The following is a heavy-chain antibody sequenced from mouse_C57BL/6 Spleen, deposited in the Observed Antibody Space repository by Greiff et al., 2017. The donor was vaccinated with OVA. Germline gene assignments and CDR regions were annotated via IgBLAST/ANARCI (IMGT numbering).Heavy chain of an antibody. D-gene: IGHD1-1*02. CDR2: IDPSDSYT. V-gene: IGHV1-69*01. CDR3: ALITIYAMDY. Sequence: QVQLQQSGAELVMPGASVKLSCKASGYTFTSYWMPWVKQRPGQGLEWIGEIDPSDSYTNYNQKFKGKSTLTVDKSSSTAYMQLSSLTSEDSAVYYCALITIYAMDYWGQGTSVTVSS. CDR1: GYTFTSYW. J-gene: IGHJ4*01.